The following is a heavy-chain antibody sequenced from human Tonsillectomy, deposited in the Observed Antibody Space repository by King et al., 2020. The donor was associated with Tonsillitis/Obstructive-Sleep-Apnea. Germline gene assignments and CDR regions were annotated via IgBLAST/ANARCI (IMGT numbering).Heavy chain of an antibody. D-gene: IGHD3-10*01. J-gene: IGHJ3*02. V-gene: IGHV3-13*01. Sequence: VQLVESGGGLVQPGGSLRLSCAASGFTFSSYDMHWVRQATGKGLEWVSAIGTAGDTYYPGTVKGRFTISRENAKNSLYLQMTSTRAGDTAVYYCARATGARVDAFAIWGHGTMVTVSS. CDR3: ARATGARVDAFAI. CDR1: GFTFSSYD. CDR2: IGTAGDT.